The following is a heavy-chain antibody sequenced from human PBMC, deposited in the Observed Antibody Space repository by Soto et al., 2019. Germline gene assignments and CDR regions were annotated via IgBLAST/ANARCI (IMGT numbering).Heavy chain of an antibody. CDR3: ARDGQMYSRSWYFFDY. CDR1: GGSISSYY. D-gene: IGHD6-13*01. J-gene: IGHJ4*02. CDR2: IYTSGST. Sequence: SETLSLTCTVSGGSISSYYWSWIRQPAGKGLEWIGRIYTSGSTNYNPSLKSRVTMSVDTSKNQFSLKLSSVTAADTAVYYCARDGQMYSRSWYFFDYWGQGTLVTVS. V-gene: IGHV4-4*07.